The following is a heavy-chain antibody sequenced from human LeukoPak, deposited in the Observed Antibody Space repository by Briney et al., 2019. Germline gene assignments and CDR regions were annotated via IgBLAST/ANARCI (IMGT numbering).Heavy chain of an antibody. CDR3: ARVRYFDSGGYYYDFDF. Sequence: SETLSLTCTVSGGSISSGGYYWSWIRQPPGKGLEWIGYIYHSGSTYYNPSLKSRVTISVDRSKNQFSLKLSSVTAADTAVYYCARVRYFDSGGYYYDFDFWGQGTLVTVSS. V-gene: IGHV4-30-2*01. CDR1: GGSISSGGYY. D-gene: IGHD3-22*01. J-gene: IGHJ4*02. CDR2: IYHSGST.